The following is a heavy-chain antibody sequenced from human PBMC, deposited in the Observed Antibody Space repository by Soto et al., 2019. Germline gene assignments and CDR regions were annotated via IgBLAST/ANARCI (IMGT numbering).Heavy chain of an antibody. J-gene: IGHJ4*02. CDR2: IDPSDSQT. Sequence: GESLKISCKGSGYSFAGFWITWVRQKPGKGLEWMGRIDPSDSQTYYSPSFRGHVTISVTKSITTVFLQWSSLRASDTAMYYCARQIYDSDTGPNFQYYFDSWGQGTPVTVSS. D-gene: IGHD3-22*01. CDR3: ARQIYDSDTGPNFQYYFDS. V-gene: IGHV5-10-1*01. CDR1: GYSFAGFW.